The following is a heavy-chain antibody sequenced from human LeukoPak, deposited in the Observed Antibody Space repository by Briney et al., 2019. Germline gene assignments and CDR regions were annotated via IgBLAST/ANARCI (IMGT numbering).Heavy chain of an antibody. CDR2: ISGSGGST. V-gene: IGHV3-23*01. CDR3: AKVGPEVDFDY. D-gene: IGHD2-2*01. CDR1: GFTFSNAW. J-gene: IGHJ4*02. Sequence: GGSLRLSCAASGFTFSNAWMSWVRQAPGKGLEWVSAISGSGGSTYYADSVKGRFTISRDNSKNTLYLQMNSLRAEDTAVYYCAKVGPEVDFDYRGQGTLVTVSS.